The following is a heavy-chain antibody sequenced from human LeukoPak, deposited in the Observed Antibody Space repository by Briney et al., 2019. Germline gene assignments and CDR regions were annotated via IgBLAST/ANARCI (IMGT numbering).Heavy chain of an antibody. J-gene: IGHJ6*03. CDR1: GFTFSTYS. Sequence: WGSLRLSCAASGFTFSTYSMNWVRQVPGKGLEWVSFIISSRSYIYYADSVKGRFTISRDNAKNSLYLQMNSLRVEDTALYYCAKDIGRVDTASTYMDVWGKGTTVTISS. D-gene: IGHD5-18*01. CDR2: IISSRSYI. V-gene: IGHV3-21*04. CDR3: AKDIGRVDTASTYMDV.